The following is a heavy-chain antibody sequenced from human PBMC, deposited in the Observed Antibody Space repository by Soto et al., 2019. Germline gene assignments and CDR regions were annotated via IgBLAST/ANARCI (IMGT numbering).Heavy chain of an antibody. CDR1: GFTVSTNY. Sequence: EVQLVESGGGLVQPGGSLRLSCAVSGFTVSTNYVSWVRQAPGKGLELVSVLYGTFTYYTDSVQGRFTISRHNSQNTFYLHMNTLRSDDTAVYYCARGGGSTVTFDYWGQGNLVTVSS. D-gene: IGHD4-17*01. CDR2: LYGTFT. J-gene: IGHJ4*02. CDR3: ARGGGSTVTFDY. V-gene: IGHV3-53*04.